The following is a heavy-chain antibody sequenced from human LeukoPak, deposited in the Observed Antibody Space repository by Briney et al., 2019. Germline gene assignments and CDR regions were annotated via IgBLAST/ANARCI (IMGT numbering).Heavy chain of an antibody. CDR2: VIPIFGTA. CDR1: GGTFSSYA. Sequence: GASVKVSCKASGGTFSSYAISWVRQAPGQGLEWMGGVIPIFGTANYAQKFQGRVTITADESTSTAYMELSSLRSEDTAVYYCASTYSSGWYADWESNWGQGTLVTVSS. V-gene: IGHV1-69*13. D-gene: IGHD6-19*01. J-gene: IGHJ4*02. CDR3: ASTYSSGWYADWESN.